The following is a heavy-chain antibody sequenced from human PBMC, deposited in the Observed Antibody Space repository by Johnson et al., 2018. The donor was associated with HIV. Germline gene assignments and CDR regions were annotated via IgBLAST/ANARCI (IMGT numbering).Heavy chain of an antibody. CDR1: GFTFSSYW. V-gene: IGHV3-7*01. D-gene: IGHD3-22*01. CDR2: IKQEGSEK. CDR3: ARDHGYWGMYDSSGLDRFDI. J-gene: IGHJ3*02. Sequence: VQLVESGGGLVQPGGSLRLSCAASGFTFSSYWMSWVRQAPGKGLEWVANIKQEGSEKYYVDSVKGRFTISRDNAKNSLYLQMNSLRAEDTAVYYCARDHGYWGMYDSSGLDRFDIWGQGTMVTVSS.